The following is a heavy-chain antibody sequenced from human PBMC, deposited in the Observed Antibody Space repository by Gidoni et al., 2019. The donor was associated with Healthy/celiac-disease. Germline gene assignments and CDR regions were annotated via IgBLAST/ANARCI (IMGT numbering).Heavy chain of an antibody. J-gene: IGHJ4*02. CDR1: GYTFTSYY. CDR2: INPSGGST. CDR3: ARDGNLGGSTMDWDY. D-gene: IGHD1-26*01. V-gene: IGHV1-46*01. Sequence: QVQLVQSGAEVKKPGASVKVSCKASGYTFTSYYMHWVRQAPGQGLEWMGIINPSGGSTSYAQKFQGRVTMTRDTSTSTVYMELSSLRSEDTAVYYCARDGNLGGSTMDWDYWGQGTLVTVSS.